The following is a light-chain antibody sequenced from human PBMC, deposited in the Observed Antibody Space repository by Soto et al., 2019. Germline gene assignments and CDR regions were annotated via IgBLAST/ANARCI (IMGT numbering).Light chain of an antibody. CDR1: QSVSSS. V-gene: IGKV3-11*01. J-gene: IGKJ3*01. CDR3: QQMVT. Sequence: EILLTQSPATMSLSPGERATLSCRASQSVSSSLAWDQKKPGQAPSLLIYEVSNRATGIPARFSGSGSGTAFTLTSSSLEPEDFAVYYCQQMVTFGPGTKVDV. CDR2: EVS.